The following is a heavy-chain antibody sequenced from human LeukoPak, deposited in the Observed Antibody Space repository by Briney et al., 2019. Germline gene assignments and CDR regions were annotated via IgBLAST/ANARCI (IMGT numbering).Heavy chain of an antibody. CDR1: GYTFTSYY. CDR3: ARDRGGGRYYYGMDV. V-gene: IGHV1-46*01. D-gene: IGHD2-15*01. J-gene: IGHJ6*02. CDR2: INPSGDDT. Sequence: ASVKVSCKASGYTFTSYYMHWVRQAPGQGLEWMGIINPSGDDTNYAQRFQGRVTMTRDTSTNTVYMELSSLRSEDTAAYYCARDRGGGRYYYGMDVWGQGTTVTVSS.